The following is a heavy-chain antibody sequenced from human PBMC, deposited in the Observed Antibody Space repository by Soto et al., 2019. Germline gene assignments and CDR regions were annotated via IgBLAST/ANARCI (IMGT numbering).Heavy chain of an antibody. CDR3: ARWNGYGDS. Sequence: EVQLLESGGGLAQPGGSLRLSCAASGFIISTYGVTWVRQAPGKGLEWVSGFSGSSGNTYYADSVKGRFTISRDNSKNTVYLQMNSLRAEDTAVYYCARWNGYGDSWGQGTLVTVSS. J-gene: IGHJ4*02. CDR2: FSGSSGNT. CDR1: GFIISTYG. V-gene: IGHV3-23*01. D-gene: IGHD1-1*01.